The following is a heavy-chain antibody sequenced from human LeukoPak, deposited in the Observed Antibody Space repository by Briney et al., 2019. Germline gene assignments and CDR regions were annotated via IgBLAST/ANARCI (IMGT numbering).Heavy chain of an antibody. V-gene: IGHV1-2*02. Sequence: EASVKVSCKASGYTFTTYDVNWVRQAPGQGLEWMGWINPNSGGTNYAQKFQGRVTMTRDTSISTAYMELSRLRSDDTAVYYCARDRDDILTGSFDYWGQGTLVTVSS. CDR2: INPNSGGT. J-gene: IGHJ4*02. CDR3: ARDRDDILTGSFDY. CDR1: GYTFTTYD. D-gene: IGHD3-9*01.